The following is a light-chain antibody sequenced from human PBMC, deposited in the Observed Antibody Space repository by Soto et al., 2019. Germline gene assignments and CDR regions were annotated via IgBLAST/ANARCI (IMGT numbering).Light chain of an antibody. J-gene: IGKJ4*01. CDR2: AAS. V-gene: IGKV1-5*01. Sequence: EIQMTQSPSTLSASVGDRVTITCRASQNIDISLAWFQQRPGQAPKVLIYAASGLASGVPSRFSGSGSGTEFTLTISSLEPEDFAVYYCQQRSNWPLTFGGGTKV. CDR3: QQRSNWPLT. CDR1: QNIDIS.